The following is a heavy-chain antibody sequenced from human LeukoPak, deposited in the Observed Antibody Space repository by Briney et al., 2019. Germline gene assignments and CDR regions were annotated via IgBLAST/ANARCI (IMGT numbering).Heavy chain of an antibody. CDR1: GYTFISYY. Sequence: ASVKLCVKASGYTFISYYMHWVRQAPGQGLEWMGVINPSDGTTNYAQKFQGRVTITRDTSTTTVYMELNSLKSEDTAVYSCARGPQWLAPLDYWGQGTMVTVSS. V-gene: IGHV1-46*01. J-gene: IGHJ4*02. D-gene: IGHD6-19*01. CDR2: INPSDGTT. CDR3: ARGPQWLAPLDY.